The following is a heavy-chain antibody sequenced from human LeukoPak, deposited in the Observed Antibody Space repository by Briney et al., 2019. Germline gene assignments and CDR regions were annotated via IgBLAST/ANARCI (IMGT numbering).Heavy chain of an antibody. CDR2: ISSSGSTI. CDR1: GLTFSSYE. CDR3: ARTHYYYYYMDV. V-gene: IGHV3-48*03. J-gene: IGHJ6*03. Sequence: GGSLRLSCAASGLTFSSYEMNWVRQAPGKGLEWVSYISSSGSTIYYADSVKGRFTISRDNAKNSLYLQMNSLRAEDTAVYYCARTHYYYYYMDVWGKGTTVTVSS.